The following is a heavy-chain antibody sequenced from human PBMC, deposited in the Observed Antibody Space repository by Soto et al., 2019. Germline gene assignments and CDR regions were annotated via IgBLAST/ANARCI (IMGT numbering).Heavy chain of an antibody. D-gene: IGHD1-26*01. V-gene: IGHV3-74*01. J-gene: IGHJ4*02. Sequence: EVPLVESGGGLVQPGGSLRLSCAVSGFTFDTYWMHWVRQAPGKGLAWVSRIKSDGSTTDYADSVKGRFTISRDNAKNTLYLQMTSLTAEDTAIYYCARAMTSVGATTRGDYWGQGTLVTVSS. CDR2: IKSDGSTT. CDR1: GFTFDTYW. CDR3: ARAMTSVGATTRGDY.